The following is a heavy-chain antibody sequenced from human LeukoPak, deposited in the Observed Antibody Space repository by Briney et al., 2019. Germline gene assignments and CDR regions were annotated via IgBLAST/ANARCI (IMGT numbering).Heavy chain of an antibody. CDR1: GGSIITSSYY. D-gene: IGHD6-19*01. V-gene: IGHV4-39*01. Sequence: SETLSLDCTVSGGSIITSSYYWGWIRQPPGKGLQWIGNIYYTGGTHYNPSLKSRVTIYVDTSKNQFSLKLSSVTAADTAVYYCARGVGKVGSGSGWGNYYYYYMDVWGKGTTVTVSS. CDR3: ARGVGKVGSGSGWGNYYYYYMDV. J-gene: IGHJ6*03. CDR2: IYYTGGT.